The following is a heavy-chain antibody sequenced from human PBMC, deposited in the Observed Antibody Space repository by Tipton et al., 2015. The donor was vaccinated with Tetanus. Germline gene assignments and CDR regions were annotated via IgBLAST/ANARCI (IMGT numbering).Heavy chain of an antibody. D-gene: IGHD2/OR15-2a*01. CDR3: ARHPRGNAGNPLYYVYR. CDR1: GYAFIKYW. V-gene: IGHV5-51*01. CDR2: IYPDDADT. J-gene: IGHJ4*02. Sequence: QLVQSGAEVKKPGESLKISCQGSGYAFIKYWIGWVRQMPGKGLEWMGIIYPDDADTRYSPSFQGQVTVSVDRSSNTAYLQWSSLKASDAGMYYCARHPRGNAGNPLYYVYRWGQGTLVCVSS.